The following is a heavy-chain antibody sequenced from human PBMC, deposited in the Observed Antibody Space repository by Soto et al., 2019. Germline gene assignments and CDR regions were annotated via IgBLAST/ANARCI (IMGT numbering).Heavy chain of an antibody. V-gene: IGHV3-33*01. CDR2: IWYDGSNK. Sequence: GGSLRLSCAASGFTFSSYGMHWVRQAPGKGLEWVAVIWYDGSNKYYVDSVKGRFTISRDNSKNTLYLQMNSLRAEDTAVYYCARVSIAADSHNDYWGQGTLVTVSS. J-gene: IGHJ4*02. CDR1: GFTFSSYG. CDR3: ARVSIAADSHNDY. D-gene: IGHD6-13*01.